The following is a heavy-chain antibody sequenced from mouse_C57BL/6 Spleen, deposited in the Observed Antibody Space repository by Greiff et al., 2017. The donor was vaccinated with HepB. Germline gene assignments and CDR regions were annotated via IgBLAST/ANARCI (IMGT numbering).Heavy chain of an antibody. J-gene: IGHJ3*01. V-gene: IGHV1-54*01. CDR1: GYAFTNYL. Sequence: VKLMESGAELVRPGTSVKVSCKASGYAFTNYLIEWVKQRPGQGLEWIGVINPGSGGTNYNEKFKGKATLTADKSSSTAYMQLSSLTSEDSAVYFCARGDYYGWFAYWGQGTLVTVSA. D-gene: IGHD1-1*01. CDR3: ARGDYYGWFAY. CDR2: INPGSGGT.